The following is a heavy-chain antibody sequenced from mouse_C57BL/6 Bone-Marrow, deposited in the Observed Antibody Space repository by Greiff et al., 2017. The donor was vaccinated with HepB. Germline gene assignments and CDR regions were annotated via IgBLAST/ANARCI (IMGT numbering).Heavy chain of an antibody. CDR2: INPNNGGT. CDR1: GYTFTDYY. CDR3: ARSRLTGAFDY. J-gene: IGHJ2*01. Sequence: VQLQQSGPELVKPGASVKISCKASGYTFTDYYMNWVKQSHGKSLEWIGDINPNNGGTSYNQKFKGKATLTVDKSSSTAYMELRSLTSEDSAVYYCARSRLTGAFDYWGQGTTLTVSS. D-gene: IGHD4-1*01. V-gene: IGHV1-26*01.